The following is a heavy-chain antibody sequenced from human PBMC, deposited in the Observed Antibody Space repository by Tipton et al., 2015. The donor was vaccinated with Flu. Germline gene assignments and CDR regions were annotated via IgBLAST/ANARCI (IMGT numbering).Heavy chain of an antibody. CDR3: ASLPNQYFQH. CDR1: GGSISSYC. Sequence: TLSLTCTVSGGSISSYCWSWIRQPPGKGLEWIGCIYYSGNSNYNPSLKSRVTISVDTSTNQFSLKLSSVTAADTAVYYCASLPNQYFQHWGQGALVTVSS. V-gene: IGHV4-59*08. CDR2: IYYSGNS. J-gene: IGHJ1*01.